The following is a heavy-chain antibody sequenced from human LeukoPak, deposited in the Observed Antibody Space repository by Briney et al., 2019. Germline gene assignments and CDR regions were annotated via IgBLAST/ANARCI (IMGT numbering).Heavy chain of an antibody. Sequence: SETLSLTCTVSGGSISSYYWSWIRQPAGKGLEWIGRIYTSGSTNYNPSLKSRVTMSVDTSKNQFSLKLSSVSAADTAVYYCARRSCSSTSCYTGSYYMDVWGTGTTVTVSS. D-gene: IGHD2-2*02. CDR3: ARRSCSSTSCYTGSYYMDV. CDR1: GGSISSYY. V-gene: IGHV4-4*07. CDR2: IYTSGST. J-gene: IGHJ6*03.